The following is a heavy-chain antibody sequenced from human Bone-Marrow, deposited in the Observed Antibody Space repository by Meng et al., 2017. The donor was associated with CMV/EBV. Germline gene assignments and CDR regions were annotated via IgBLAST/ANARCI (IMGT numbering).Heavy chain of an antibody. D-gene: IGHD6-6*01. CDR3: ARGSVGLGIAARKTHDAFDI. J-gene: IGHJ3*02. CDR2: ISYDGNNK. Sequence: GESLKISCAASGFTFSSYAIHWVRQAPGKGLEWVAVISYDGNNKYFADSVKGRFTISRDNSKNTLYLQMNSLRADDTAVYYCARGSVGLGIAARKTHDAFDIWGQGTMVTFSS. CDR1: GFTFSSYA. V-gene: IGHV3-30*04.